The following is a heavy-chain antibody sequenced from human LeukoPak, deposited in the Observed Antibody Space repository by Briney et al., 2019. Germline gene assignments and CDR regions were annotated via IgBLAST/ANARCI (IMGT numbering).Heavy chain of an antibody. D-gene: IGHD6-6*01. CDR2: ISGDGGST. J-gene: IGHJ4*02. CDR3: AISSRPGLDHFDY. CDR1: GFTFHDYA. Sequence: GGSLRLSCAASGFTFHDYAIHWVRQVPGKGLEWVSLISGDGGSTYYADSVKGRFTISRDNSKNSLSLQMNSLRNEDTGLYYCAISSRPGLDHFDYWGQGTLVTVSS. V-gene: IGHV3-43*02.